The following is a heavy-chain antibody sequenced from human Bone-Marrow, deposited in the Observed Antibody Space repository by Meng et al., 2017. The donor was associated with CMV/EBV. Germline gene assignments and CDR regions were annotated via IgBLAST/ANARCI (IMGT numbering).Heavy chain of an antibody. J-gene: IGHJ6*02. Sequence: GGSLRLSCAASGFTFSSYAMSWVRQAPGKGLEWVSAISGSGGSTYYADSVKGRFTISRDNSKNTLYLQMNSLRAEDTAVYYCAKDFTTDYDFWSGYYPYYYYGMDVWDQGTTVTVSS. CDR3: AKDFTTDYDFWSGYYPYYYYGMDV. CDR2: ISGSGGST. V-gene: IGHV3-23*01. CDR1: GFTFSSYA. D-gene: IGHD3-3*01.